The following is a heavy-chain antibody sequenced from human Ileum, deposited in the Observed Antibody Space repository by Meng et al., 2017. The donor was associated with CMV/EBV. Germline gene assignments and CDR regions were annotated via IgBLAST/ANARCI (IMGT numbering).Heavy chain of an antibody. CDR2: INQDGTIE. CDR1: GFTFSSSW. D-gene: IGHD3-10*01. J-gene: IGHJ4*02. CDR3: AKSQSFYGSGSYSDY. V-gene: IGHV3-7*03. Sequence: GESLKISCAVSGFTFSSSWMTWVRQAPGRGLEWVANINQDGTIEQYVDSVKGRFTVSRDNAKNSLFLQMNSLRAEDTAVYYCAKSQSFYGSGSYSDYWGQGTLVTVSS.